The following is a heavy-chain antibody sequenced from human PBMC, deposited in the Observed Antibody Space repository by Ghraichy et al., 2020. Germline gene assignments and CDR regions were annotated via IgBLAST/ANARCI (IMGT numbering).Heavy chain of an antibody. Sequence: SQTLSLTCNVSGDSISSAGFYWSWIRQHPGKGLEWIGYISYSGSAYYIPSLKSRVTISADTSKSQFSLELNSMTAADTAMYYCAGYRGSSTFDYWGQGTLITVSS. J-gene: IGHJ4*02. CDR1: GDSISSAGFY. CDR2: ISYSGSA. D-gene: IGHD6-6*01. CDR3: AGYRGSSTFDY. V-gene: IGHV4-31*02.